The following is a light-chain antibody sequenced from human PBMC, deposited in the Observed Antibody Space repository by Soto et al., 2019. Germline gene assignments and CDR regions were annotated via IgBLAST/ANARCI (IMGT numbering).Light chain of an antibody. CDR3: CSYGRSPYVV. CDR2: DVS. V-gene: IGLV2-11*01. CDR1: SSDVGGYNY. Sequence: QSALTQPRSVSGSPGQSVTISCTGTSSDVGGYNYVSWYQQHPGKAPKLMIYDVSKRPSGVPDRFSGSKSGNTASLTISGLQAEDEADYYCCSYGRSPYVVFGGGTKLTVL. J-gene: IGLJ2*01.